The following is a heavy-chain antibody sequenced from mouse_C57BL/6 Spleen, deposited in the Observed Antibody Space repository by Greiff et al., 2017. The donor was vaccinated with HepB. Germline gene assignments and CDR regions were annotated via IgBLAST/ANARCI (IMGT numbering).Heavy chain of an antibody. J-gene: IGHJ2*01. CDR3: AREGPYYYGSSSGYFDY. D-gene: IGHD1-1*01. Sequence: EVQLVESGGGLVKPGGSLKLSCAASGFTFSSYAMSWVRQTPEKRLEWVATISDGGSYTYYPDNVKGRFTISRDNAKNNLYLQMSHLKSEDTAMYYCAREGPYYYGSSSGYFDYWGQGTTLTVSS. CDR1: GFTFSSYA. CDR2: ISDGGSYT. V-gene: IGHV5-4*01.